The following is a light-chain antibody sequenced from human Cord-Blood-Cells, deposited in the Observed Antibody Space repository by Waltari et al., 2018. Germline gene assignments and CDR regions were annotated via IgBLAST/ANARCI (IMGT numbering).Light chain of an antibody. J-gene: IGKJ1*01. Sequence: DIVMAQPPASLAVSLGEWATINCKSSQSVLYSSNNKNYLAWYQQKPGQPPKLLIYWASTRESGVPDRFSGSGSGTDFTLTISSLQAEDVAVYYCQQYYSTPWTFGQGTKVEIK. V-gene: IGKV4-1*01. CDR3: QQYYSTPWT. CDR2: WAS. CDR1: QSVLYSSNNKNY.